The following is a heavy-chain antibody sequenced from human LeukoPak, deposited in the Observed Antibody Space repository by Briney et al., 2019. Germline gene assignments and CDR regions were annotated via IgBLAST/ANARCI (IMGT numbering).Heavy chain of an antibody. CDR2: INWNGGST. J-gene: IGHJ6*03. V-gene: IGHV3-20*04. CDR1: GFTFDDYG. Sequence: PGGSLRLSCAASGFTFDDYGMSWVRHAPGKGLEWVSGINWNGGSTGYADSVKGRFTISRDNAKNSLYLQMNSLRAEDTALYYCARAISDYYYMDVWGKGTTVTVSS. CDR3: ARAISDYYYMDV.